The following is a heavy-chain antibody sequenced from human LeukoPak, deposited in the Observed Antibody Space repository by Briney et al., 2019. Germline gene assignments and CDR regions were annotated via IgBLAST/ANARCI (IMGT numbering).Heavy chain of an antibody. D-gene: IGHD3-22*01. J-gene: IGHJ4*02. CDR3: AKPLHSGYYYGNDY. CDR1: GFIFSSYA. V-gene: IGHV3-23*01. Sequence: QAGGSLRLSCAASGFIFSSYATSWVRQAPGKGLEWVSAISVSGGSTYYADSVRGRFTISRDNSKNTLYLQMNSLRAEDTAVYYCAKPLHSGYYYGNDYWGQGTLVTVSS. CDR2: ISVSGGST.